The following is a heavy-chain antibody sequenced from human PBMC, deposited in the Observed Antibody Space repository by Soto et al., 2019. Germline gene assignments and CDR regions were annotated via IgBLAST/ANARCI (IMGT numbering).Heavy chain of an antibody. J-gene: IGHJ5*02. V-gene: IGHV4-39*07. CDR2: IYYSGST. Sequence: PSETLSLTCTVSGGSISSSSYYWGWIRQPPGKGLEWIGSIYYSGSTYYNPSLKSRVTLSVDTSKNQFSLRLSSVTASDTAVYYCARLGAYYQSLDPWGQGTLVTVS. CDR3: ARLGAYYQSLDP. CDR1: GGSISSSSYY. D-gene: IGHD2-21*01.